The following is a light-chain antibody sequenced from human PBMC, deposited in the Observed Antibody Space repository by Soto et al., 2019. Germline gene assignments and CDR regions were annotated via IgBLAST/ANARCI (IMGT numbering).Light chain of an antibody. CDR3: QQLNGYQLA. J-gene: IGKJ4*01. CDR1: QGMSTY. CDR2: SAS. Sequence: DIQLTQSPSFLSASVGDTVTITCRASQGMSTYLAWYQQKPGKVPKLLIRSASTLQSGVPPRFSGGGSGTEFTLTISTLQPDDSGIYYCQQLNGYQLAFGGGTKVDI. V-gene: IGKV1-9*01.